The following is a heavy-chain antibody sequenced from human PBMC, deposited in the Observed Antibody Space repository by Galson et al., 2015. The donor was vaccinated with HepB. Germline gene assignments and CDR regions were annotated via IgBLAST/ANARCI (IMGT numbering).Heavy chain of an antibody. Sequence: ETLSLTCSVSGGSISTTSYFWGWIRQPPGKGLEWIGSIYYSGSTYYNPSLKSRVNISVDTSRNQFSLSLMSVTAADTAVYYCARRSMVRQIHDYWGQGTLVIVSS. CDR2: IYYSGST. V-gene: IGHV4-39*01. J-gene: IGHJ4*02. CDR3: ARRSMVRQIHDY. D-gene: IGHD3-10*01. CDR1: GGSISTTSYF.